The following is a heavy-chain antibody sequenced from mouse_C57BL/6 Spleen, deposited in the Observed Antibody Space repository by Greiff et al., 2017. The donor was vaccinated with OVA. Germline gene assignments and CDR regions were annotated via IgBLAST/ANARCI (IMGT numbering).Heavy chain of an antibody. Sequence: EVQLVESEGGLVQPGSSMKLSCTASGFTFSDYYMAWVRQVPEKGLEWVANINYDGSSTYYLDSLKSRFIISRDNAKNILYLQMSSLKSEDTATDYCARVYSKNAMDYWGQGTSVTVSS. CDR3: ARVYSKNAMDY. D-gene: IGHD2-5*01. CDR1: GFTFSDYY. J-gene: IGHJ4*01. CDR2: INYDGSST. V-gene: IGHV5-16*01.